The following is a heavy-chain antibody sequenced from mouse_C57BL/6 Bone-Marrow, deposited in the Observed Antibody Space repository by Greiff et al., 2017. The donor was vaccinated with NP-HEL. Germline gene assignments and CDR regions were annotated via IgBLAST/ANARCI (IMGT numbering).Heavy chain of an antibody. CDR1: GFNITDDY. J-gene: IGHJ3*01. CDR3: TTSVYYGNPGAY. V-gene: IGHV14-4*01. CDR2: IDPENGDT. D-gene: IGHD2-1*01. Sequence: EVQLQQSGAELVRPGASVKLSCTASGFNITDDYMHWVKQRPEQGLEWIGWIDPENGDTEYASKFQGKATITADTSSNTAYLQLSSLTSEDTAVYYCTTSVYYGNPGAYWGQGTLVTVSA.